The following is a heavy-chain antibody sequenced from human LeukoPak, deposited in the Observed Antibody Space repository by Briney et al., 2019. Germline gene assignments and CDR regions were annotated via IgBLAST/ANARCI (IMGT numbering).Heavy chain of an antibody. D-gene: IGHD3-3*01. J-gene: IGHJ4*02. CDR3: TTGYDFWSGFDY. CDR2: IYSGGST. CDR1: GFTVSSNY. V-gene: IGHV3-53*01. Sequence: GGSLRLSCAASGFTVSSNYMSWVRQAPGKGLEWVSVIYSGGSTYYADSVKGRFTISRDNSKNTLYLQMNSLKTEDTAVYYCTTGYDFWSGFDYWGQGTLVTVSS.